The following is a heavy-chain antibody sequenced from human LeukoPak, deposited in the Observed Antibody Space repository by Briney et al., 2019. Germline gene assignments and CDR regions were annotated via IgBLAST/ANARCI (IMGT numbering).Heavy chain of an antibody. D-gene: IGHD2-2*01. J-gene: IGHJ6*03. V-gene: IGHV4-39*07. Sequence: SETLSLTCTVSGDSISTSNYYWGWIRQPPGKGLEWIGSIYYTGSAYYNPSLKSRVTISVDTSKNQFSLKLSSVTAADTAVYYCARAPGGKIVVVPAAPAAGYYYYMDVWGKGTTVTVSS. CDR3: ARAPGGKIVVVPAAPAAGYYYYMDV. CDR2: IYYTGSA. CDR1: GDSISTSNYY.